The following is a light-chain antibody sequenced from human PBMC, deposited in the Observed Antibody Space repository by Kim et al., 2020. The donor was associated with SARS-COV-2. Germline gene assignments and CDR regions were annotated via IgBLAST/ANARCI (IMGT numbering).Light chain of an antibody. CDR3: QQYDNLPIT. J-gene: IGKJ5*01. V-gene: IGKV1-33*01. CDR1: QNIRKY. CDR2: DAS. Sequence: ALVGDRVTIMCQQSQNIRKYFNWFQQKPGKAPKVLIYDASNLETGVPSRFSGSGSGTDFTFTIISLQPEDIASYYCQQYDNLPITFGQGTRLEIK.